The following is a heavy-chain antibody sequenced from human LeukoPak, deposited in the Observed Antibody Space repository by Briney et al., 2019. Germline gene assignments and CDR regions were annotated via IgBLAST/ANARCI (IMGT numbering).Heavy chain of an antibody. J-gene: IGHJ4*02. CDR2: IYSGGST. V-gene: IGHV3-66*01. CDR3: VRDDDFGFDH. CDR1: GFTDRSNY. D-gene: IGHD3-3*01. Sequence: GALRLSCATSGFTDRSNYMNWVRQTPGKGLQWVSIIYSGGSTYYADSVRGRFIISRDDSKDTMYLQMNNLRAEDTALYYCVRDDDFGFDHWGQGTLVTVSS.